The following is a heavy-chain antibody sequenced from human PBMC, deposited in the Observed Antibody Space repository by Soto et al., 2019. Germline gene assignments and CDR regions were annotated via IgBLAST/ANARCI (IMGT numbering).Heavy chain of an antibody. CDR3: AKSPDPYSSSNYYYYGMDV. D-gene: IGHD6-6*01. V-gene: IGHV1-69*15. CDR2: LIPIFGTT. CDR1: GGTFSICA. J-gene: IGHJ6*02. Sequence: QVQLVQSGAEVKKPGSSVKVSCKASGGTFSICAITWVRQAPGQWLEWMGRLIPIFGTTNYAQKFQGRVTITADESTSTAYMDLSSLRSDDTAVYYCAKSPDPYSSSNYYYYGMDVWGQGTTVTVSS.